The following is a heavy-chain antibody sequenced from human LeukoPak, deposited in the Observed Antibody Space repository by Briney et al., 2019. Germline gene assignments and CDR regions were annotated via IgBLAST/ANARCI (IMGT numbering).Heavy chain of an antibody. CDR2: ISQSGNT. V-gene: IGHV4-38-2*02. CDR3: ASEAYYYDSSGYYKY. D-gene: IGHD3-22*01. CDR1: GYSISSGYD. Sequence: PSETLSLTCTVSGYSISSGYDWGWMRQAPGKGLEWLGSISQSGNTYNNPSLKSRVTMSVDTSKNQFSLKLSSVTAADTAVYYCASEAYYYDSSGYYKYWDQGTLVAVSS. J-gene: IGHJ4*02.